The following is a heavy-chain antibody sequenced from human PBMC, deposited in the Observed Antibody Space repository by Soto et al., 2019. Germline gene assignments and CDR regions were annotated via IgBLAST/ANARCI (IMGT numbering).Heavy chain of an antibody. CDR2: ISSSSSYI. D-gene: IGHD2-2*01. CDR3: AREGYCSSTSCHTGGHDAFDI. CDR1: GFTFRSYS. V-gene: IGHV3-21*01. J-gene: IGHJ3*02. Sequence: PGGSLRLSCAASGFTFRSYSMNWVRQAPGKGLEWVSSISSSSSYIYYADSVKGRFTISRDNAKNSLYPQMNSLRAEDTAVYYCAREGYCSSTSCHTGGHDAFDIWGQGTMVTVSS.